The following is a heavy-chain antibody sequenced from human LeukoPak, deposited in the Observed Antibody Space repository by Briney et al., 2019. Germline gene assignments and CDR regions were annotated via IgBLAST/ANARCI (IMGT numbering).Heavy chain of an antibody. D-gene: IGHD3-22*01. CDR3: VTHPPVMTN. CDR2: IKTETDGGPT. CDR1: GFIFTNAW. J-gene: IGHJ4*02. Sequence: PGGSLRLSCAASGFIFTNAWMSWVRQAPGKGLEWVGRIKTETDGGPTDYAAPVRGRFTISRDDSKNTLYLQMNSLKTEDTAVYYCVTHPPVMTNWGQGTLVTVSS. V-gene: IGHV3-15*01.